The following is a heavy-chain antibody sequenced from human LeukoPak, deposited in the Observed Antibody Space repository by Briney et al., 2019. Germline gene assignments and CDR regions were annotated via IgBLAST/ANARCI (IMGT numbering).Heavy chain of an antibody. CDR1: LVTLSNYT. Sequence: GGSLRLSCVPPLVTLSNYTMTWVRQALGEGLEWVSPPNSSSIYINHADSVKGRFTISRDNAKNSLYLQMNSLRAEDTAVYYCARVDYEISTGYQTYFKYWGQGTLVTVSS. V-gene: IGHV3-21*01. J-gene: IGHJ4*02. D-gene: IGHD3-9*01. CDR3: ARVDYEISTGYQTYFKY. CDR2: PNSSSIYI.